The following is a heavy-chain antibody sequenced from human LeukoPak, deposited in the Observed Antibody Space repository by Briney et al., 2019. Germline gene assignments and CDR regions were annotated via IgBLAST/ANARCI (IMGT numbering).Heavy chain of an antibody. J-gene: IGHJ2*01. D-gene: IGHD5-12*01. CDR3: AKDPYSGYDFGYFDL. V-gene: IGHV3-11*01. CDR1: GFTFSDYY. CDR2: ISSSGSTI. Sequence: GGSLRLSCAASGFTFSDYYMSWIRQTPGKGLEWVSYISSSGSTIYYADSVKGRFTISRDNAKNSLYLQMNSLRAEDTALYYCAKDPYSGYDFGYFDLWGRGTLVTVSS.